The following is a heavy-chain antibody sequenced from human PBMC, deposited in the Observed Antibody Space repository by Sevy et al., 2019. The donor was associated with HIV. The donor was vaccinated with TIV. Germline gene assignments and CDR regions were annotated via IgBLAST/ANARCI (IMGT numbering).Heavy chain of an antibody. Sequence: SETLSLTCIVSGGSVRSTTFYWGWIRQSPGRGLEWIGSISYTGTSYYNPSIKSPITISLDTSKNQFSLDLTSVNAADTAVYYCARDGMSTTFDNWGQGTLVTVSS. CDR1: GGSVRSTTFY. V-gene: IGHV4-39*02. CDR3: ARDGMSTTFDN. CDR2: ISYTGTS. J-gene: IGHJ4*02. D-gene: IGHD1-1*01.